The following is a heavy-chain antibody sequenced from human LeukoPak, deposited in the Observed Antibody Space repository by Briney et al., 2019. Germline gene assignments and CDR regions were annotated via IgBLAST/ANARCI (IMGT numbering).Heavy chain of an antibody. V-gene: IGHV3-7*01. CDR3: ARSPVTMVRGAIDFDY. Sequence: PGESLRLSCVASGLSISGQWMNWVRQAPGQGLEWVANIKHDGSEKYYVDSVKGRFTISRDNAKNSLYLQMNSLRAEDTAVYYCARSPVTMVRGAIDFDYWGQGTLVTVSS. CDR1: GLSISGQW. J-gene: IGHJ4*02. CDR2: IKHDGSEK. D-gene: IGHD3-10*01.